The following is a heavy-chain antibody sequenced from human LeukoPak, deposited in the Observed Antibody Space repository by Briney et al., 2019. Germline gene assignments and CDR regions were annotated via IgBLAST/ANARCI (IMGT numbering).Heavy chain of an antibody. Sequence: SETLSLTCAVSGGSISRGAFFWSWLRQHPGKGLEWIGYIYYGGSTYYNPSLQSRLTLSVDSSKNQFSLNLSSVTAADTAVCYCASSIVVGPLGHDAFDVWGQGTMVTVSS. J-gene: IGHJ3*01. CDR1: GGSISRGAFF. CDR3: ASSIVVGPLGHDAFDV. CDR2: IYYGGST. D-gene: IGHD3-22*01. V-gene: IGHV4-31*11.